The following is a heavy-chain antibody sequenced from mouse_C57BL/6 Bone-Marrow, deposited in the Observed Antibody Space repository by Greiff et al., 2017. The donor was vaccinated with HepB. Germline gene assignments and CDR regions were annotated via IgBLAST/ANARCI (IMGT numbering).Heavy chain of an antibody. CDR1: GYTFTSYW. D-gene: IGHD1-1*01. J-gene: IGHJ2*01. CDR3: ARKPLYYYGSSAGYFDD. Sequence: VQLQQPGAELVKPGASVKMSCKASGYTFTSYWITWVKQRPGQGLEWIGDIYPGSGSTNYNEKFKSKATLTVDTSSSTAYMQLSSLTSEDSAVYYCARKPLYYYGSSAGYFDDWGQGTTLTVSS. CDR2: IYPGSGST. V-gene: IGHV1-55*01.